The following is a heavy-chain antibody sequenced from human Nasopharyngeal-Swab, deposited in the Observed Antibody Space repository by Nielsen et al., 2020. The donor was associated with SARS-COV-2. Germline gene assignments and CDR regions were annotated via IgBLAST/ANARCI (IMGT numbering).Heavy chain of an antibody. V-gene: IGHV3-49*03. D-gene: IGHD3-22*01. CDR1: GLTFGDYA. Sequence: GRSLRLSCTTSGLTFGDYAMSWFRQAPGMGLEWVAFIRSKAYGGTTEYAASVKGRFTISRDDSESIAYLQMNSLRTEDTAVYYCTRTFYSASGGYFDDYWGQGTLVTVSS. CDR3: TRTFYSASGGYFDDY. J-gene: IGHJ4*02. CDR2: IRSKAYGGTT.